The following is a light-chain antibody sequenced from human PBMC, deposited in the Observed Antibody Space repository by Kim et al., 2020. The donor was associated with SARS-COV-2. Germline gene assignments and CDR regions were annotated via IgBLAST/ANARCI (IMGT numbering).Light chain of an antibody. Sequence: LSPGERATLSCRASHSIGNSLAWYQQKPGQTPRLLIHDASNGATAIPARFSGSGSGTDFTLTISSLEPEDFAVYFCQQRSSWPPTFGQGTRLEIK. J-gene: IGKJ5*01. CDR3: QQRSSWPPT. V-gene: IGKV3-11*01. CDR2: DAS. CDR1: HSIGNS.